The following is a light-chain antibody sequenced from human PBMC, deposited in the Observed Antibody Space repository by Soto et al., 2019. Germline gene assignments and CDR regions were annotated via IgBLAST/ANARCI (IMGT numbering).Light chain of an antibody. CDR2: DAS. CDR3: QQFNNYSSYT. Sequence: AIQLTQSPSSLSASVGDRVTITCRASQGISSALAWYQQKPGKAPKLLIYDASSLESGVPSRFSGSGSGKDFTLTISSLQPEDFATYYCQQFNNYSSYTFGQGNKLEIK. J-gene: IGKJ2*01. V-gene: IGKV1D-13*01. CDR1: QGISSA.